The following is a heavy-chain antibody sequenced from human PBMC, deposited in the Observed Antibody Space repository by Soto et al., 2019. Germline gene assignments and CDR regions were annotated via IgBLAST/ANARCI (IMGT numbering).Heavy chain of an antibody. V-gene: IGHV3-30*18. CDR1: GFTFSSYG. D-gene: IGHD3-3*01. CDR3: AKDFELDFWSGYSYYFDY. Sequence: QVQLVGSGGGVVQPGRSLRLSCAASGFTFSSYGMHWVRQAPGKGLEWVAVISYDGSNKYYADSVKGRFTISRDNSKNTLYLQMNSLRAEDTAVYYCAKDFELDFWSGYSYYFDYWGQGTLVTVSS. CDR2: ISYDGSNK. J-gene: IGHJ4*02.